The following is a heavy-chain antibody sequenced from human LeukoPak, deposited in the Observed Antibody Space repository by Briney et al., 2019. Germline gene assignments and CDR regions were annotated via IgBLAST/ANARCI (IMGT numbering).Heavy chain of an antibody. CDR2: VYYSGST. Sequence: PSETLSLTCTVSGGSISSYYWSWLRQPPGKGLEWIGYVYYSGSTNYNPSLKSRVTISVDTSKSQFSLKLSSVTAADTAVYYCARSELLWFGGVNSGFDYWGQGTLVTVSS. CDR3: ARSELLWFGGVNSGFDY. J-gene: IGHJ4*02. V-gene: IGHV4-59*01. D-gene: IGHD3-10*01. CDR1: GGSISSYY.